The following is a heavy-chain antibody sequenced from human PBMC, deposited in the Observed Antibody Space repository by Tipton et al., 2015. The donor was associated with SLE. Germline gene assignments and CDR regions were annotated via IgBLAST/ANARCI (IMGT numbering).Heavy chain of an antibody. J-gene: IGHJ4*02. D-gene: IGHD3-16*01. CDR3: ATQGYYDSSFDY. CDR2: LSYSGST. CDR1: GGSIRSYY. V-gene: IGHV4-59*08. Sequence: TLSLTCSVSGGSIRSYYWSWIRQTPGKGLEWIGYLSYSGSTNYNPSLESRVTISVDTSKNQFSLKLSSVTAADTAVYYCATQGYYDSSFDYWGQGTLVTVSS.